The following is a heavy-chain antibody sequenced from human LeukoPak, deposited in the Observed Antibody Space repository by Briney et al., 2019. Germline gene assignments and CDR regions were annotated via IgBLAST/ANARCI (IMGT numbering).Heavy chain of an antibody. J-gene: IGHJ4*02. CDR3: ARSDSSGYYYTFDY. CDR2: INHSGST. D-gene: IGHD3-22*01. V-gene: IGHV4-34*01. Sequence: KSSETLSLTCAVDGGSFSGYYWSWIRQPPGKGLEWIGEINHSGSTNYNPSLKSRVTISVDSSKNQFSLKLSSVTAADTAVYYCARSDSSGYYYTFDYWGQGTLVTVSS. CDR1: GGSFSGYY.